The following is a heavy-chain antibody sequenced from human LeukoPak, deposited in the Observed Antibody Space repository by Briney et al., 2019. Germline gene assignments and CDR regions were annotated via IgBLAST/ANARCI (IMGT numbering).Heavy chain of an antibody. CDR2: ITGSGGST. Sequence: GGSLRLSCAASGFTFNNYGMSWVRQAPGKGLEWVSGITGSGGSTYYADSVKGRFTISRDNFKNTLYLQMNSLRADDTAVYYCAKRRGLELTYYYHMDVWGKGTTVTVSS. D-gene: IGHD1-7*01. J-gene: IGHJ6*03. V-gene: IGHV3-23*01. CDR1: GFTFNNYG. CDR3: AKRRGLELTYYYHMDV.